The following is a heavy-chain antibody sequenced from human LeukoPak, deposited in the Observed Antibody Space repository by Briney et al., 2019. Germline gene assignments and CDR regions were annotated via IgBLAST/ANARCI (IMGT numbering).Heavy chain of an antibody. CDR1: GFTFSNYW. CDR3: AREAYYDSSGYYRTGVGWFDP. J-gene: IGHJ5*02. Sequence: GSLRLSCAASGFTFSNYWMSWVRQAPGKGLEWVANMNRDGSEKNYVDSVKGRFTISRDNAENSLYLQMNSLRVEDTAVYYCAREAYYDSSGYYRTGVGWFDPWGQGTLVTVSS. V-gene: IGHV3-7*01. CDR2: MNRDGSEK. D-gene: IGHD3-22*01.